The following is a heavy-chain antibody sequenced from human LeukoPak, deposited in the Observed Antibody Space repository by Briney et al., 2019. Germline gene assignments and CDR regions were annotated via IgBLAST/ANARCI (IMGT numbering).Heavy chain of an antibody. CDR2: ISPNSGDT. J-gene: IGHJ2*01. V-gene: IGHV1-2*02. Sequence: ASVKVSCKASGYTFTGYLMHWVRQAPGQGLEWMGWISPNSGDTKYAQKFQGRVTMTRDTSVSTAYMELSRLISDDTAVYYCVRALSTVATWLYLWGRGSLVTVSS. CDR1: GYTFTGYL. D-gene: IGHD4-17*01. CDR3: VRALSTVATWLYL.